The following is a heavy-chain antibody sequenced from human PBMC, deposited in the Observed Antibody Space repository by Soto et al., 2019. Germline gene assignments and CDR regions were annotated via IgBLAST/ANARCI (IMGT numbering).Heavy chain of an antibody. D-gene: IGHD6-19*01. V-gene: IGHV3-23*01. Sequence: EVQLLESGGGLVQPGGSLRLSCAAPGFTFSNYAMNWVRQAPGKGLEWVSVISGSGGSTYYADSVKGRFTISRDNYKNTLDLQMNCLRGDDTAGYYCARRSSGWYVDYWGQGALVTVSS. CDR2: ISGSGGST. CDR1: GFTFSNYA. CDR3: ARRSSGWYVDY. J-gene: IGHJ4*02.